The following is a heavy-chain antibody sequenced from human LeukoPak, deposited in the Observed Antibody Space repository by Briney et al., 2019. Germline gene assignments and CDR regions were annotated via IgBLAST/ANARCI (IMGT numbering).Heavy chain of an antibody. J-gene: IGHJ6*02. CDR2: IYYSGST. D-gene: IGHD5-12*01. CDR1: GGSISSYY. CDR3: ARDVANYYGMDV. V-gene: IGHV4-59*01. Sequence: PSETLSLTCTVSGGSISSYYWSWIRQPPGKGLEWIGYIYYSGSTNYNPSLKSRVTISVDTSKNQFSLKLSSVTAADTAVYYCARDVANYYGMDVWGQGTTVTVSS.